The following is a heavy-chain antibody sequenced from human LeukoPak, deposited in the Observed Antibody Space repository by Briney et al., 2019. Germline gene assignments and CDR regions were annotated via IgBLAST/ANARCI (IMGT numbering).Heavy chain of an antibody. CDR2: ISDSGSAI. Sequence: PGGSLRLSCAASGFTFSDYYMSWFRQAPGKGLEWVSYISDSGSAISYADSVKGRFTISRGNAKNSLYLQMNSLRAEDTAVYYCARKPVAFDIWGQGTMVTVSS. J-gene: IGHJ3*02. V-gene: IGHV3-11*04. CDR1: GFTFSDYY. CDR3: ARKPVAFDI.